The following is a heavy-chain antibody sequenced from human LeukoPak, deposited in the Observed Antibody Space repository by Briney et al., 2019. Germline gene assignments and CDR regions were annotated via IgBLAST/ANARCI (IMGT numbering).Heavy chain of an antibody. CDR1: GGSISSGGYY. CDR3: ARDMGDYDILTGYSLEYNWFDP. V-gene: IGHV4-31*03. D-gene: IGHD3-9*01. J-gene: IGHJ5*02. Sequence: PSQTLSLTCTVSGGSISSGGYYWSWIRQHPGKGLEWIGYIYYSGSTYYNPSLKSRVTISVDTSKNQFSLKLSSVTAADTAVYYCARDMGDYDILTGYSLEYNWFDPWGQGTLVTVSS. CDR2: IYYSGST.